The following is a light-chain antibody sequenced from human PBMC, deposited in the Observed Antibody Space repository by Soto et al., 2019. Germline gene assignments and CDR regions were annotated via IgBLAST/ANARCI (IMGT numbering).Light chain of an antibody. CDR2: AAS. V-gene: IGKV1-39*01. CDR1: QSISSY. J-gene: IGKJ1*01. CDR3: QQSYSTPWT. Sequence: DIQITQSPSSLSASVGDRVTITCRASQSISSYLNWYQQKPGKAPKLLIYAASSLQSGVPSRFSGSGSGTDFTLTISSLQPEDFATYYCQQSYSTPWTFGQGTKADIK.